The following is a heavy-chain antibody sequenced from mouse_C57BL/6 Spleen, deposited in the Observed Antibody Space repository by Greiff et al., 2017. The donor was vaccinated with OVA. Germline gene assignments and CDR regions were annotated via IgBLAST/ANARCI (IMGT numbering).Heavy chain of an antibody. CDR3: ARGGYYYGSSNLFDY. V-gene: IGHV1-22*01. D-gene: IGHD1-1*01. Sequence: VQLKESGPELVKPGASVKMSCKASGYTFTDYNMHWVKQSHGKSLEWIGYINPNNGGTSYNQKFKGKATLTVNKSSSTAYMELRSLTSEDSAVYYCARGGYYYGSSNLFDYWGQGTTLTVSS. J-gene: IGHJ2*01. CDR1: GYTFTDYN. CDR2: INPNNGGT.